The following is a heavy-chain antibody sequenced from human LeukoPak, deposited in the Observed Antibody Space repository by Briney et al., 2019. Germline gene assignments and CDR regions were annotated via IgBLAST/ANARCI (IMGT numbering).Heavy chain of an antibody. D-gene: IGHD3-3*01. Sequence: SETLSLTCAVSGYSISSGDYWAWIRQPPGKGLEWIGGIYHSGSTYYNPSLKSRLTISIDTSKNQFSLKLRSVTAADTAIYYCARDTSGYYVSLDFWGQGTLVTVSS. J-gene: IGHJ4*02. CDR3: ARDTSGYYVSLDF. CDR2: IYHSGST. V-gene: IGHV4-38-2*02. CDR1: GYSISSGDY.